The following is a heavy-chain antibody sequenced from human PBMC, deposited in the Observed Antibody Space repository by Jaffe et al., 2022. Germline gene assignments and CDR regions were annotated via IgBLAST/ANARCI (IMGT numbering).Heavy chain of an antibody. D-gene: IGHD4-17*01. CDR2: IIPIFGTA. J-gene: IGHJ2*01. Sequence: QVQLVQSGAEVKKPGSSVKVSCKASGGTFSSYAISWVRQAPGQGLEWMGGIIPIFGTANYAQKFQGRVTITADESTSTAYMELSSLRSEDTAVYYCARDHYGDYFHPDWYFDLWGRGTLVTVSS. V-gene: IGHV1-69*01. CDR1: GGTFSSYA. CDR3: ARDHYGDYFHPDWYFDL.